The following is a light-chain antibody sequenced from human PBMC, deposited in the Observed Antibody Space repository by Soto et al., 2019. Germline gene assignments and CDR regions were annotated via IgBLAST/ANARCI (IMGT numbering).Light chain of an antibody. CDR2: TTN. J-gene: IGLJ3*02. V-gene: IGLV8-61*01. CDR3: SSYTSSSTPV. Sequence: QTVVTQEPSFSVSPGGTVTLTCGLSSGSVSASYYPSWYQQTPGQAPRTLIYTTNTRSSGVPDRFSGSILGNKAALTITGAQADDESDYYCSSYTSSSTPVFGGGTKVTVL. CDR1: SGSVSASYY.